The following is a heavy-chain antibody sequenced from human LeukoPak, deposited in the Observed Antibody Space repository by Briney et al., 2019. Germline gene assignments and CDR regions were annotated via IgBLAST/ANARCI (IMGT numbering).Heavy chain of an antibody. CDR2: IDGSGVST. J-gene: IGHJ4*02. CDR3: AKDYVSGSYYPPPIFFDY. Sequence: GGSLRLSCAASGFTFSTYAMNWVRQAPGKGLEWVSTIDGSGVSTSYADSVTGRFTISRDNSKNTLYLQMNSLRAEDTALYYCAKDYVSGSYYPPPIFFDYWGQGTLVTVSS. V-gene: IGHV3-23*01. CDR1: GFTFSTYA. D-gene: IGHD1-26*01.